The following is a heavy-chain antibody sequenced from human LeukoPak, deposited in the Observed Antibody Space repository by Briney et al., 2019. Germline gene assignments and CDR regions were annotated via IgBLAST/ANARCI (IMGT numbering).Heavy chain of an antibody. V-gene: IGHV6-1*01. D-gene: IGHD6-13*01. CDR2: TYYRSKWYT. CDR1: GDNVSTNGAA. Sequence: SQTLSLTCVISGDNVSTNGAAWNWIRQSPSRGLEWLGRTYYRSKWYTDYALSVKNRISINPDTSKNQLSLQLNSVTPEDTAVCYCVRTPSSSWYAWFDPWGQGTLVTVSS. J-gene: IGHJ5*02. CDR3: VRTPSSSWYAWFDP.